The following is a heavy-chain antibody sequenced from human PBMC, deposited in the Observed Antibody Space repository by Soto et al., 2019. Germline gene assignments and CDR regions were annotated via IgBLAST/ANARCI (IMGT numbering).Heavy chain of an antibody. CDR3: XXXGALWGVAGIFDY. Sequence: QVQLVQSGAEVKKPGASVKVSCKASGYTFTSYGISWVRQAPGQGLEWMGWISAYNGNTNYAQKLQGRVTMTTDTSTSTAYMELRSLRSDDTAVXXXXXXGALWGVAGIFDYWGQGTLVTVSS. D-gene: IGHD6-19*01. V-gene: IGHV1-18*04. CDR1: GYTFTSYG. J-gene: IGHJ4*02. CDR2: ISAYNGNT.